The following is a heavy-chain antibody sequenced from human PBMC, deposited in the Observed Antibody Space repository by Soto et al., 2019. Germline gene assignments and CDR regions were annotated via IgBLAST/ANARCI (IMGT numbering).Heavy chain of an antibody. CDR2: ISAYNGNT. V-gene: IGHV1-18*04. Sequence: ASVKVSCKASGYTFTSYGISWVRQAPGQGLEWMGWISAYNGNTNYAQKLQGRVTMTTDTSTSTAYMELRSLRSDDTAVYYCARVEIFGVVIPYYYGMDVCGQGTTVTVSS. J-gene: IGHJ6*02. CDR3: ARVEIFGVVIPYYYGMDV. CDR1: GYTFTSYG. D-gene: IGHD3-3*01.